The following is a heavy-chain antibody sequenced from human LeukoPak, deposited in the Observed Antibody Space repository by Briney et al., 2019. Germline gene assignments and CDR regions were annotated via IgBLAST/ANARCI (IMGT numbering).Heavy chain of an antibody. CDR1: GFTFSSYW. D-gene: IGHD1-26*01. CDR2: INTDGSST. V-gene: IGHV3-74*01. CDR3: ARGRGELAGGFQH. J-gene: IGHJ1*01. Sequence: GGSLRLSCAASGFTFSSYWTHWVRQAPGKGLVWVSRINTDGSSTSYADSVKGRFTISRDNSKNTLYLQMNSLRAEDTAVYYCARGRGELAGGFQHWGQGTLVTVSS.